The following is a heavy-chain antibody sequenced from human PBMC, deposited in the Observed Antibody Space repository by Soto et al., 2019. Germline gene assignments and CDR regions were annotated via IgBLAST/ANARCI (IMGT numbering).Heavy chain of an antibody. CDR1: EYTFTTYP. Sequence: QVQLVQSGAEVKKPGASVKVSCKTSEYTFTTYPMHWLRQPPGQRLGWWGGINAGNGNTKYSQKFQGRVTITRDTSASTAYMELSSLRYEDTAVYYCARGLTMVRGLILDAFDMWGQGTMVTVSS. V-gene: IGHV1-3*01. CDR3: ARGLTMVRGLILDAFDM. D-gene: IGHD3-10*01. CDR2: INAGNGNT. J-gene: IGHJ3*02.